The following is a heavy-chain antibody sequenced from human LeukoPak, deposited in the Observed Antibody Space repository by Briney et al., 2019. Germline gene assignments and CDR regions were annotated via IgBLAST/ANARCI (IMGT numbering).Heavy chain of an antibody. CDR3: ARDNTDAYYYGSGSHYFDY. CDR1: GFTFSSYA. D-gene: IGHD3-10*01. CDR2: ISYDGSNK. J-gene: IGHJ4*02. V-gene: IGHV3-30-3*01. Sequence: PGRSLRLSCAASGFTFSSYAMHWVRRAPGKGLEWVAVISYDGSNKYYADSVKGRFTISRDNAKNSLYLQMNSLRAEDTAVYYCARDNTDAYYYGSGSHYFDYWGQGTLVTVSS.